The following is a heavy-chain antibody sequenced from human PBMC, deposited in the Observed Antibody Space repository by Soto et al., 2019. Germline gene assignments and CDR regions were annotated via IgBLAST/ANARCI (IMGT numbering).Heavy chain of an antibody. CDR3: ARRGSGSYYDY. J-gene: IGHJ4*02. Sequence: EVQLLESGGGLVQPGGSLRLSCAASGFTFSNYAMNWVRQAPVKGLEWVSVISGSGDSTYHADSVKGRFTISRDNSTNTLYLKMNSLRAEDTAVYYCARRGSGSYYDYWGQGTLVTVSS. CDR1: GFTFSNYA. V-gene: IGHV3-23*01. D-gene: IGHD1-26*01. CDR2: ISGSGDST.